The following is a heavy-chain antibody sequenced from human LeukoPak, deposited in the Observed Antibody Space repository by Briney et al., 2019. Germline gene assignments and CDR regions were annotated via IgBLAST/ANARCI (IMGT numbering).Heavy chain of an antibody. D-gene: IGHD5-18*01. CDR3: ARGMVTRTPYYYMDV. CDR2: IYSGGST. J-gene: IGHJ6*03. V-gene: IGHV3-53*01. Sequence: GGSLRLSCAVSGFTVSSNYMTWVRQAPGKGLEWVSVIYSGGSTYYADSVKGRFTISRDNSKNTLSLQMNSLRADDTAVYYCARGMVTRTPYYYMDVWGKGTTVTVSS. CDR1: GFTVSSNY.